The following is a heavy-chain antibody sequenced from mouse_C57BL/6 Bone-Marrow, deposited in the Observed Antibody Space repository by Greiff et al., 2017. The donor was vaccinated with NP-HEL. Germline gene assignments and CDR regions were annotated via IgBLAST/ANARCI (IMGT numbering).Heavy chain of an antibody. Sequence: QVQLQQSGAELARPGASVKLSCKASGYTFTSYGISWVKQRTGQGLEWIGEIYPRSGNTYYNEKFKDKATLTADKSSSTAYMQLSSLTSEDSAVYHCARRASTGTWAMDYWGQGTSVTVSS. CDR2: IYPRSGNT. V-gene: IGHV1-81*01. D-gene: IGHD4-1*02. CDR1: GYTFTSYG. J-gene: IGHJ4*01. CDR3: ARRASTGTWAMDY.